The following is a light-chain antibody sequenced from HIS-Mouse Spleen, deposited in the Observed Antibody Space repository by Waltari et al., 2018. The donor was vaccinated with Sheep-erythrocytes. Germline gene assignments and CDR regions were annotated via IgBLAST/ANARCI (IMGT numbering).Light chain of an antibody. CDR2: QDS. J-gene: IGLJ2*01. CDR1: KLGDKY. Sequence: SYELTQPPSVSVSPGQTASITCSGDKLGDKYACWYQQKPGQSPVLVIYQDSKRPSGIPERFSGSNSGNTATRTISGTQAMNEADYYCQAWDSSHLVFGGGTKLTVL. CDR3: QAWDSSHLV. V-gene: IGLV3-1*01.